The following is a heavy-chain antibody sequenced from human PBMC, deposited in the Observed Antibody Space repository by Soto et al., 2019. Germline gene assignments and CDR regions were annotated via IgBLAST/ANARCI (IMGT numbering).Heavy chain of an antibody. V-gene: IGHV4-31*03. CDR1: GGSISSGGYY. Sequence: QVQLQESGPGLVKPSQTLSLTCTVSGGSISSGGYYWSWIRQHPGKGLEWIGYIYYSGSTYYNPSLKSRVTISVDTSKNQFSLKLSSVTAADTAVYYCQAKNEDRYCTNGVCSLFDYWGQGTLVTVSS. CDR2: IYYSGST. J-gene: IGHJ4*02. CDR3: QAKNEDRYCTNGVCSLFDY. D-gene: IGHD2-8*01.